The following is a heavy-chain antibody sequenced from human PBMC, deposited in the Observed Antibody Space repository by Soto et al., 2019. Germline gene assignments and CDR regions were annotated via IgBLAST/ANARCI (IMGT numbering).Heavy chain of an antibody. CDR1: GFTFSSYA. CDR3: ANLKNPFIAAAGS. Sequence: EVQLLESGGGLVQPGGSLRLSCAASGFTFSSYAMSWVRQAPGKGLEWVSAISGSGGSTYYADSVKGRFTISRDNSKNTLYLQMNSVRAEDTAVYYCANLKNPFIAAAGSWGQGTLVTVSS. J-gene: IGHJ4*02. CDR2: ISGSGGST. D-gene: IGHD6-13*01. V-gene: IGHV3-23*01.